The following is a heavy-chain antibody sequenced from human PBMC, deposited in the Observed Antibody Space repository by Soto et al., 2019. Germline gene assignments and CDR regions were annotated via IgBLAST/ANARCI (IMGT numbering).Heavy chain of an antibody. V-gene: IGHV4-59*01. Sequence: ETLSLTCTVSGASISSSYWSWIRQSPERGLEWIAYVYHTGATNYNPSLKSRVTISLDTSKGQFSLNLTSLTTADTAVYFCARGGNRYSNVASGVGGFDFWGQGSLVTSPQ. J-gene: IGHJ4*02. CDR3: ARGGNRYSNVASGVGGFDF. CDR2: VYHTGAT. CDR1: GASISSSY. D-gene: IGHD5-12*01.